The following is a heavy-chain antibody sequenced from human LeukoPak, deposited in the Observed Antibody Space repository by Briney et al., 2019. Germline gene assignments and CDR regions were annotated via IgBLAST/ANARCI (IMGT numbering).Heavy chain of an antibody. J-gene: IGHJ4*02. CDR1: GFTFSSYW. D-gene: IGHD2-15*01. V-gene: IGHV3-74*01. Sequence: GGSLRLSCEASGFTFSSYWMHWVRQAPGKGLVWVSRINSDGSSTRYADSVKGRFTISRENPKNTLHLQMNSLRPDDTAVYYCAKAVVGGTVGDYWGQGTLVTVSS. CDR2: INSDGSST. CDR3: AKAVVGGTVGDY.